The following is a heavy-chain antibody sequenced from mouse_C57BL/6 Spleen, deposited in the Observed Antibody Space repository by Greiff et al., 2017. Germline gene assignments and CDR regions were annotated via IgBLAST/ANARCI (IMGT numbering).Heavy chain of an antibody. CDR1: GFTFSSYA. D-gene: IGHD3-2*02. CDR3: TRGTAQAPFAY. V-gene: IGHV5-9-1*02. Sequence: EVKLVESGEGLVKPGGSLKLSCAASGFTFSSYAMSWVRQTPEKRLEWVAYISSGGDYIYYADTVKGRFTISRDNARNTLYLQMSSLKSEDTAMYYCTRGTAQAPFAYWGQGTLVTVSA. J-gene: IGHJ3*01. CDR2: ISSGGDYI.